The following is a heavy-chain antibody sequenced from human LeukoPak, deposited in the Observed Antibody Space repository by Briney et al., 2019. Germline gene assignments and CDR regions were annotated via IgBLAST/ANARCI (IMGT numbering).Heavy chain of an antibody. Sequence: GGSLRLSRAASGFTFSSYWMHWVRQAPGKGLVWVSRINSDGSSTSYADSVKGRFAISRDNAKNTLYLQMNNLRAEDTAVYYCSSGNSHAFDIWGQGAMVTVSS. CDR1: GFTFSSYW. D-gene: IGHD4-23*01. V-gene: IGHV3-74*01. CDR2: INSDGSST. J-gene: IGHJ3*02. CDR3: SSGNSHAFDI.